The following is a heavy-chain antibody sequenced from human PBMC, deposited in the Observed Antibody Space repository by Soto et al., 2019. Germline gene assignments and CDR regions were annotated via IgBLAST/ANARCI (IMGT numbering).Heavy chain of an antibody. D-gene: IGHD1-26*01. Sequence: QVQLVQSGAEVKKPGASVKVSCKASAYTFTSYGVACVRQSPGQGVEWMGWISAYNGNTNYPQKLQGRVTMTTDTSTSTAYMELRSLRSDDTAVYYCARDRGSYALDSWGQGTLVTVSS. CDR1: AYTFTSYG. V-gene: IGHV1-18*01. CDR3: ARDRGSYALDS. J-gene: IGHJ4*02. CDR2: ISAYNGNT.